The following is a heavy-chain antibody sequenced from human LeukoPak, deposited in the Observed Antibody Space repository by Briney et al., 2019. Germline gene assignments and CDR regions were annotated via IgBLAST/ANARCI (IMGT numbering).Heavy chain of an antibody. V-gene: IGHV3-21*01. CDR3: ARESDYGDYFDY. D-gene: IGHD4-17*01. CDR2: ISSSSSYI. J-gene: IGHJ4*02. CDR1: GFTFSSYS. Sequence: GGSLRLSCAASGFTFSSYSMNWVRQAPGEGLEWVSSISSSSSYIYYADSVKGRFTISRDNAKNSLYLQMNSLRAEDTAVYYCARESDYGDYFDYWGQGTLVTVSS.